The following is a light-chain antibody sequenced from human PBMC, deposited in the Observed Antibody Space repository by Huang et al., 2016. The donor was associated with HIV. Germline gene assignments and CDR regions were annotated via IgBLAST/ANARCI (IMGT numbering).Light chain of an antibody. V-gene: IGKV3-15*01. Sequence: EIVMTQSPATLSVSPGERATLSCRASQSVSSNLAWYQQKPGQAPRLLIYGASTRATGSPARFSGSGSGTEFNLTISSLQSEDFAVYYCQQYNNWPPLTFGGGTKVEIK. CDR1: QSVSSN. CDR3: QQYNNWPPLT. J-gene: IGKJ4*01. CDR2: GAS.